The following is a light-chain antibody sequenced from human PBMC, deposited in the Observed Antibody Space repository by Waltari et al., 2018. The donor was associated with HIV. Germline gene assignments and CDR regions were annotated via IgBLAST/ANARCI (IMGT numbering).Light chain of an antibody. CDR2: AAS. J-gene: IGKJ1*01. V-gene: IGKV1-NL1*01. CDR3: QHYYSTPRT. CDR1: QGISSS. Sequence: DTQMTQSPSSLSAFVGDRVTITCRASQGISSSLAWYQQKPGKAPKLLLYAASTLESGVPSRFSGSGSGTDYTLTISSLQPEDFATYYCQHYYSTPRTFGQGTKVEIK.